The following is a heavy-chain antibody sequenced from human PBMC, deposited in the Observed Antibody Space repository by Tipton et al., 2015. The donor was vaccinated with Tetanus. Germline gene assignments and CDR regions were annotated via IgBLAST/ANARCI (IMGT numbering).Heavy chain of an antibody. CDR1: GGSISSGGYY. Sequence: TLSLTCTVSGGSISSGGYYWSWIRQHPGKGPEWIGYIYYSGSTYYNPSLKSRVTISVDTSKNQFSLKLSSVTAADTAVYYCARGSGELSSARAGFDYWGQGTLVTVSS. CDR2: IYYSGST. D-gene: IGHD3-16*02. V-gene: IGHV4-31*03. CDR3: ARGSGELSSARAGFDY. J-gene: IGHJ4*02.